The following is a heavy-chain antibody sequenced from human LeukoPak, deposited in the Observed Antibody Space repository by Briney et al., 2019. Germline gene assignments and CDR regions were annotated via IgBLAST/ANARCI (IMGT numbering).Heavy chain of an antibody. CDR2: IDPNSGGT. D-gene: IGHD3-22*01. V-gene: IGHV1-2*02. Sequence: ASVKVSCKASGYTFTGYYMHWVRQAPGQGLEWMGWIDPNSGGTNYAQKFQGRVTMTRDTSISTAYMELSRLRSDDTAVYYYAPSLYYYDSTESGGAFDIWGQGTMVTVSS. CDR1: GYTFTGYY. J-gene: IGHJ3*02. CDR3: APSLYYYDSTESGGAFDI.